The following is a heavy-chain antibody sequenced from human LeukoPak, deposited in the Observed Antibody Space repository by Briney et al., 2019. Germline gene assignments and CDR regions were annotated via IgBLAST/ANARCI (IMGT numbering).Heavy chain of an antibody. CDR3: ARDPPHYYDSSGFILDY. CDR1: GGSISSYY. D-gene: IGHD3-22*01. V-gene: IGHV4-59*12. Sequence: PSETLSLTCTVSGGSISSYYWSWIRQPPGQGLEWIGYIYYSGSTNYNPSLKSRVTISVDTSKNQFSLKLSSVTAADTAVYYCARDPPHYYDSSGFILDYWGQGTLVTVSS. J-gene: IGHJ4*02. CDR2: IYYSGST.